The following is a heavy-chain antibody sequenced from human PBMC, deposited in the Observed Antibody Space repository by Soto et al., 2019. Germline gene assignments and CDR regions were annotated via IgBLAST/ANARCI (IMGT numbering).Heavy chain of an antibody. CDR3: ARDPGGSSWKHYHYYYGLDV. V-gene: IGHV3-33*01. CDR1: GFGFNYYG. Sequence: QVQLVQSGGGVVQPGRSLRLSCVASGFGFNYYGMQWVRQAPGKGLEWVAGIWYDGSKSDFADSVKGRFNISRDNPKNTLYLQMNSLRADDTAVYYCARDPGGSSWKHYHYYYGLDVWGQGTTVTVSS. J-gene: IGHJ6*02. D-gene: IGHD6-13*01. CDR2: IWYDGSKS.